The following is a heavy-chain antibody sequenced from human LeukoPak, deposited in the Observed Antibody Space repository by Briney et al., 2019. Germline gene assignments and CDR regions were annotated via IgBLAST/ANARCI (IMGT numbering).Heavy chain of an antibody. V-gene: IGHV4-59*08. CDR1: GGSISNYY. J-gene: IGHJ3*01. Sequence: SGTLSLTCTVSGGSISNYYWTWMRQPPGKELEWIGNIYYTGNTNYNPSLKSRVSISVDTSRNQFSLTLTSVTAADTAVYYCVTSIGPYGSKNGFDVWGPGTMVTVSS. CDR2: IYYTGNT. D-gene: IGHD6-19*01. CDR3: VTSIGPYGSKNGFDV.